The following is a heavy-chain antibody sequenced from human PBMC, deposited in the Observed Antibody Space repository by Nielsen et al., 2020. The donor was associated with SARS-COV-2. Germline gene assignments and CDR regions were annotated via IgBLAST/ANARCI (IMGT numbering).Heavy chain of an antibody. D-gene: IGHD3-22*01. V-gene: IGHV3-9*01. J-gene: IGHJ4*02. Sequence: GGSLRLSCAASGFTFDDHAMHWVRQAPGKGLEWVSGISWNSGSIGYADSVKGRFTISRDNAKNSLYLQMNSLRAEDTALYYCAKIFGDSSGYSQDYWGQGTLVTVSS. CDR2: ISWNSGSI. CDR3: AKIFGDSSGYSQDY. CDR1: GFTFDDHA.